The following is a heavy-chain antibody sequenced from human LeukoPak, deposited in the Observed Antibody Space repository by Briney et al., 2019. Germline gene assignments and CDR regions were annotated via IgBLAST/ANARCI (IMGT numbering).Heavy chain of an antibody. CDR1: GFTFSDYY. CDR3: VRHAGRTGGQ. Sequence: KPGGSLRLSCEASGFTFSDYYMTWVRQAPGKGPEWISYISGNSGDIAYADSVKGRFTISRDNAKNSLHLQMNSPRVEDTAVYHCVRHAGRTGGQWGQGILITVSS. D-gene: IGHD3-10*01. V-gene: IGHV3-11*01. CDR2: ISGNSGDI. J-gene: IGHJ4*02.